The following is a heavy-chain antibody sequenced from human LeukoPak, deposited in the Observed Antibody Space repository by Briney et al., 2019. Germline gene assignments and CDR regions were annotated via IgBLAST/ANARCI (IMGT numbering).Heavy chain of an antibody. D-gene: IGHD4-17*01. Sequence: PSETLSLTCTVSGGSISSYYWSWIRQPPGKGLEWIGYIYYSGSTNYNPSLKSRVTISVDTSKNQFSLKLSSVTAADTAVYYCARLGRTVTTSFQHWGQGTLFTVSS. V-gene: IGHV4-59*08. CDR2: IYYSGST. CDR1: GGSISSYY. CDR3: ARLGRTVTTSFQH. J-gene: IGHJ1*01.